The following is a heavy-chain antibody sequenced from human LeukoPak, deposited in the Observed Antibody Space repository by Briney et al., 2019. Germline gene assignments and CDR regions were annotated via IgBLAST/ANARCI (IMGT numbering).Heavy chain of an antibody. Sequence: SETLSLTCTVSGGSISSSSYYWGWIRQPPGKGLVWIGSIYYSGSTYYNPSLKSRVTISVDTSKNQFSLKLSSVTAADTAVYYCARQKYYYDSSGYYYVWFFDYWGQGTLVTVSS. CDR1: GGSISSSSYY. J-gene: IGHJ4*02. CDR3: ARQKYYYDSSGYYYVWFFDY. V-gene: IGHV4-39*01. D-gene: IGHD3-22*01. CDR2: IYYSGST.